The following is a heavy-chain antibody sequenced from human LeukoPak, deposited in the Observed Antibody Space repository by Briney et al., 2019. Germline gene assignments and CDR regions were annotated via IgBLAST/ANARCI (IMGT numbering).Heavy chain of an antibody. CDR1: GYSISSGYY. CDR3: ARSPYSGSYYVDY. CDR2: IYHSGST. J-gene: IGHJ4*02. Sequence: SETLSLTCTVSGYSISSGYYWGWIRQPPGKGLEWIGSIYHSGSTYYNPSLKSRVTISVDTSKNQFSLRLSSVTAADTAVYYCARSPYSGSYYVDYWGQGTLVTVSS. V-gene: IGHV4-38-2*02. D-gene: IGHD1-26*01.